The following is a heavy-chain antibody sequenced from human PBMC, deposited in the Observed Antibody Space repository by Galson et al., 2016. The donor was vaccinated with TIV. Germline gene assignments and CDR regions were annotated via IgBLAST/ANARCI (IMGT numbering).Heavy chain of an antibody. V-gene: IGHV3-23*01. CDR1: GFTFSAYA. J-gene: IGHJ4*02. D-gene: IGHD6-19*01. Sequence: SLRLSCAASGFTFSAYAVNWVRQAPGKGLEWVSGIGGIGTSPCYAGSVKGRFTISRDNSRNTLYLQMNSLRAEDTALYYCAKDAQWLPAAYFDYWGQGILVTVSS. CDR2: IGGIGTSP. CDR3: AKDAQWLPAAYFDY.